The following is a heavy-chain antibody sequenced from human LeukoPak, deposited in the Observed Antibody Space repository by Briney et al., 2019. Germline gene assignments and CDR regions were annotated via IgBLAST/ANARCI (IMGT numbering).Heavy chain of an antibody. D-gene: IGHD2-2*01. Sequence: ASVTVSCKASGGTFSSYTISWVRQAPGQGLEWMGRIIPILGIANYAQKFQGRVTITADKSTSTAYMEPSSLRSEDTAVYYCERVNYQLLSYAFDIWGQGTMVTVSS. V-gene: IGHV1-69*02. J-gene: IGHJ3*02. CDR3: ERVNYQLLSYAFDI. CDR1: GGTFSSYT. CDR2: IIPILGIA.